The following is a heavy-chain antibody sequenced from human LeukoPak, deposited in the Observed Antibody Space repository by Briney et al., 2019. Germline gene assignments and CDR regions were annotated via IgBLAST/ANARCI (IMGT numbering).Heavy chain of an antibody. CDR3: ARFDYYGSGSSIDY. V-gene: IGHV4-59*08. J-gene: IGHJ4*02. CDR2: IYYSGST. D-gene: IGHD3-10*01. Sequence: SETLSLTCTVSGGSISSYYWSWIRQPPGKGLEWIGYIYYSGSTNYNPSLKSRVTISGDTSKNQFSLKLSSVTAADTAVYYCARFDYYGSGSSIDYWGQGTLVTVSS. CDR1: GGSISSYY.